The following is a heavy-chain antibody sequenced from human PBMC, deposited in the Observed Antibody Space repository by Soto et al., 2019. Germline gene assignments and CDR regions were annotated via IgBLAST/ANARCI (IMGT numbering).Heavy chain of an antibody. CDR1: GFTFSSYE. CDR2: ISSSGSTI. J-gene: IGHJ3*02. CDR3: AREGYDSSGYTDAFDI. Sequence: GGSLRLSCAASGFTFSSYEMNWVRQAPGKGLEWVSYISSSGSTIYYADSVKGRFTISRDNAKNSLYLQMNCLRAEDTAVYYCAREGYDSSGYTDAFDIWGQGTMVTVSS. D-gene: IGHD3-22*01. V-gene: IGHV3-48*03.